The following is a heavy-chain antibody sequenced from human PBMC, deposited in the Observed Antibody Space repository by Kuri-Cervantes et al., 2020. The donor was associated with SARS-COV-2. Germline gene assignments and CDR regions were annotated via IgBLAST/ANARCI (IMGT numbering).Heavy chain of an antibody. CDR3: ARVETSHYSSYYMDV. V-gene: IGHV3-30*02. CDR2: IRYDGNSK. Sequence: GGSLRLSCAASGFTFSSFGMHWVRQTPGKGLDWVAFIRYDGNSKFYADSVKGRFTISRDNSRNTLSLQMNSLSAEDTAVYFCARVETSHYSSYYMDVWGKGTTVTVSS. J-gene: IGHJ6*03. CDR1: GFTFSSFG.